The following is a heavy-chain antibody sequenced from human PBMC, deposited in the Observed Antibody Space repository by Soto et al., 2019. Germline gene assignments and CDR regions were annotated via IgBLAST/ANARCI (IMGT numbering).Heavy chain of an antibody. V-gene: IGHV3-21*01. CDR2: ISSSSSYI. CDR3: AREYGSGSYYKGDAFDI. D-gene: IGHD3-10*01. CDR1: GFTFSSYS. J-gene: IGHJ3*02. Sequence: GGSLRLSCAASGFTFSSYSMNWVRQAPGKGLEWVSSISSSSSYIYYADSVKGRFTISRDNAKNSLYLQMNSLRAEDTAVYYCAREYGSGSYYKGDAFDISGQGPIVTV.